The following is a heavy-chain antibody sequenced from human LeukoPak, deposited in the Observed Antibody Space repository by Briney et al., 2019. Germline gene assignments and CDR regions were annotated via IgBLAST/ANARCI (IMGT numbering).Heavy chain of an antibody. CDR1: GLHLSGTA. D-gene: IGHD6-19*01. CDR2: ISHDGMKA. CDR3: AKDGAQYSSGPECDP. V-gene: IGHV3-23*01. Sequence: GGSLRLSCAASGLHLSGTAMSWVRQAPGKGLEWVSAISHDGMKAYYADSVKGRFTISRDNSKKTVSLEMSSLTAADTGVYYCAKDGAQYSSGPECDPRGQGALVTVSP. J-gene: IGHJ5*02.